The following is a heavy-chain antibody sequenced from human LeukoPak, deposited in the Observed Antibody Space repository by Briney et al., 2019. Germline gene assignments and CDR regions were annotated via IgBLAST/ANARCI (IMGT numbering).Heavy chain of an antibody. V-gene: IGHV3-49*04. CDR3: TKDDRYCSSTSCYGGYNYYYGMDV. CDR2: IRSKAYGGTT. D-gene: IGHD2-2*01. CDR1: GFTFGDYA. J-gene: IGHJ6*04. Sequence: PGGSLRLSCTASGFTFGDYAMSWVRQAPGKGLEWVGFIRSKAYGGTTEYAASVKGRFTISRDDSKSIAYLQMNSLKTEDTAVYYCTKDDRYCSSTSCYGGYNYYYGMDVWGKGTTVTVSS.